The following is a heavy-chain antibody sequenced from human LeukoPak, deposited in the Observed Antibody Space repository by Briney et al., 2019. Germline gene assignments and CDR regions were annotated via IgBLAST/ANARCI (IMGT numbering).Heavy chain of an antibody. V-gene: IGHV4-34*01. CDR1: GGSFSGYY. D-gene: IGHD2-15*01. CDR2: INHSGST. CDR3: ARERGVRITSKFDY. J-gene: IGHJ4*02. Sequence: SETLSLTCAVYGGSFSGYYWNWIRQPPGKGLEWIGEINHSGSTNYNPSLKSRVTISVDTSKNQFSLKLSSVTAADTAVYYCARERGVRITSKFDYWGQGTLVTVSS.